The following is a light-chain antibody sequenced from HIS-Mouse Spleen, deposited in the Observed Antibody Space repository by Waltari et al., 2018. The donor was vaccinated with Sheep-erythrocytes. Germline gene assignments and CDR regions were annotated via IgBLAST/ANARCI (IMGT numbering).Light chain of an antibody. CDR3: SSYAGSNNWV. CDR1: SSHVGGYNY. Sequence: QSALTQPPSASGSPGPSVTLSCTGTSSHVGGYNYVPRYQQHPGKAPKLMIYEVSKRPSGVPDRFSGSKSGNTASLTVSGLQAEDEADYYCSSYAGSNNWVFGGGTKLTVL. CDR2: EVS. J-gene: IGLJ3*02. V-gene: IGLV2-8*01.